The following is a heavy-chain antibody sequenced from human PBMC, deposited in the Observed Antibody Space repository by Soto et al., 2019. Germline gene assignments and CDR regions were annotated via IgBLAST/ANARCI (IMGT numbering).Heavy chain of an antibody. Sequence: SVKVSCKAPGGTFSSYAISWVRQAPGQGLEWMGGIIPIFGTANYAQKFQGRVTITADESTSTAYMELSSLRSEDTAVYYCARSPPGIVVVVAATRVWFDPWGQGTLVTVSS. CDR1: GGTFSSYA. D-gene: IGHD2-15*01. V-gene: IGHV1-69*13. CDR3: ARSPPGIVVVVAATRVWFDP. J-gene: IGHJ5*02. CDR2: IIPIFGTA.